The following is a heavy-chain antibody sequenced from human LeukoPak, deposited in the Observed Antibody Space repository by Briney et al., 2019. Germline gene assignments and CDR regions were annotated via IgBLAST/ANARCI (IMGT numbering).Heavy chain of an antibody. CDR3: ARHAVYYYDSSGYYYFDY. V-gene: IGHV4-59*08. Sequence: SETLSLTCTVSGGSISSYYWSWIRQPPGKGLEWIGYIYYSGSTNYNPSLKSRVTISVDTSKNQFSLKLSSVTAADTAVYYCARHAVYYYDSSGYYYFDYWGQGTLVTVSS. CDR2: IYYSGST. D-gene: IGHD3-22*01. CDR1: GGSISSYY. J-gene: IGHJ4*02.